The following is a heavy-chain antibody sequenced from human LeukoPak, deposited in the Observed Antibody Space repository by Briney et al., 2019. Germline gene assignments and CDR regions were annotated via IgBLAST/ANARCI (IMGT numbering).Heavy chain of an antibody. D-gene: IGHD3-22*01. CDR2: ISHFGGT. J-gene: IGHJ4*02. CDR3: ARGVRYYYDTSGYFDF. CDR1: GGSINSADYS. V-gene: IGHV4-30-2*01. Sequence: PSETLSLTCTVSGGSINSADYSWSWIRQAAGKGLEWIGYISHFGGTHDNPSFSSRVAMSIDRSKNQFSRSMSSVTAADKAVYYRARGVRYYYDTSGYFDFWGQGILVTVSS.